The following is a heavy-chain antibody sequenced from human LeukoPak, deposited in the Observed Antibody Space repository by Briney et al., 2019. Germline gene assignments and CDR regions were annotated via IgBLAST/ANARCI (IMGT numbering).Heavy chain of an antibody. CDR1: GYTFTSYD. V-gene: IGHV1-8*01. CDR2: MKPNSGNT. D-gene: IGHD2-15*01. Sequence: GASVKVSCKASGYTFTSYDINWVRQATGQGLEWMGWMKPNSGNTGYAQKFQGRVTMTRNTSISTAYMELSSLRSEDTAVYYCAVGYCSGGSCSGNDGDYWGQGTLVTVSS. J-gene: IGHJ4*02. CDR3: AVGYCSGGSCSGNDGDY.